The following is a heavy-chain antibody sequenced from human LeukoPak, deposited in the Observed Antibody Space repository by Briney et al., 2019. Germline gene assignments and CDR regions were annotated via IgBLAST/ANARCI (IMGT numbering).Heavy chain of an antibody. CDR2: TNHVGST. CDR3: ARHYDGRGSGSYYEDY. D-gene: IGHD1-26*01. CDR1: GGSVSSYY. J-gene: IGHJ4*02. Sequence: SETLSLTYTVSGGSVSSYYWTWIRQPPGKGLQWVAYTNHVGSTDYNPSLKSRVTISVDTSKNQFSLKLSSVTAADTAVYYCARHYDGRGSGSYYEDYWGQGTLVIVSS. V-gene: IGHV4-59*08.